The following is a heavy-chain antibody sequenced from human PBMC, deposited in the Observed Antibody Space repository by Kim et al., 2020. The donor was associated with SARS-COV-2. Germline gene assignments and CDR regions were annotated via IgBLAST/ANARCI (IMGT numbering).Heavy chain of an antibody. D-gene: IGHD2-2*03. CDR1: GFTSTGYA. CDR2: IDGSDGTT. J-gene: IGHJ4*02. CDR3: MKGGWGWIWDH. V-gene: IGHV3-23*01. Sequence: GGSLRLSCTTSGFTSTGYAMSWVRQAPGKGLEWVSSIDGSDGTTYYVDSVKGRFTISRDNSKNTLYLQMNSLRADDTAVYYCMKGGWGWIWDHWGQGTRVTVSS.